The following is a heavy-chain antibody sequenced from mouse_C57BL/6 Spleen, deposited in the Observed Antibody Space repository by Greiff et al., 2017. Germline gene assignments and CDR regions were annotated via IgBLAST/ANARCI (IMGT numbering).Heavy chain of an antibody. CDR1: GYTFTDYE. CDR2: IDPETGGT. D-gene: IGHD1-1*01. V-gene: IGHV1-15*01. Sequence: VQLQQSGAELVRPGASVTLSCKASGYTFTDYEMHWVKQTPVHGLEWIGAIDPETGGTAYNQKFKGKAILTADKSSSTAYMELRSLTSEDSAVYYCTRGRYYYGSSSSYWYFDVWGTGTTVTVSS. J-gene: IGHJ1*03. CDR3: TRGRYYYGSSSSYWYFDV.